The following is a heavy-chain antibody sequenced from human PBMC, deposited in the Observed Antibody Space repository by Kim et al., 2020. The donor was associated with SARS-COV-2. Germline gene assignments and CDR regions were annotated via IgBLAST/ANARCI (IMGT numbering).Heavy chain of an antibody. V-gene: IGHV1-2*06. CDR3: ARLRSDSSGYRQFDY. J-gene: IGHJ4*02. Sequence: ASVKVSCKASGYTFTGYYMHWVRQAPGQGLEWMGRINPNSGGTNYAQKFQGRVTMTRDTSISTAYMELSRLRSDDTAVYYCARLRSDSSGYRQFDYWGQGTLVTVSS. CDR2: INPNSGGT. CDR1: GYTFTGYY. D-gene: IGHD3-22*01.